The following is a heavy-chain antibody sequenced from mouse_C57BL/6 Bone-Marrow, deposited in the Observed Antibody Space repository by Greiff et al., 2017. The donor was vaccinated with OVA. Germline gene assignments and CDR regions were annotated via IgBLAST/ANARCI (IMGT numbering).Heavy chain of an antibody. J-gene: IGHJ2*01. CDR3: ARLYYDYDEGYYFDY. CDR2: ISNLAYSI. CDR1: GFTFSDYG. V-gene: IGHV5-15*01. Sequence: EVQGVESGGGLVQPGGSLKLSCAASGFTFSDYGMAWVRQAPRKGPEWVAFISNLAYSIYYADTVTGRFTISRENAKNTLYLEMSSLRSEDTAMYYCARLYYDYDEGYYFDYWGQGTTLTVSS. D-gene: IGHD2-4*01.